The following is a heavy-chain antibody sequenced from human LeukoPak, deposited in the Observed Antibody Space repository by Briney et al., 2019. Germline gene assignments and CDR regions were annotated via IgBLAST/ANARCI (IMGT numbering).Heavy chain of an antibody. CDR2: IIPIFGIA. J-gene: IGHJ4*02. D-gene: IGHD3-22*01. V-gene: IGHV1-69*13. Sequence: SVKVSCKASGGTFSSYAISWVRQAPGQGLEWMGGIIPIFGIANYAQKFQGRVTITADESTSTAYMELSSLRSEDTAVYYCARDRDYYDSSGPSGFDYWGQGTLVTVSS. CDR1: GGTFSSYA. CDR3: ARDRDYYDSSGPSGFDY.